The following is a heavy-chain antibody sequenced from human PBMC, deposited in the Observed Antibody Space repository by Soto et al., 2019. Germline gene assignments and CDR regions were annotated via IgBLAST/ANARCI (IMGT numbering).Heavy chain of an antibody. D-gene: IGHD4-4*01. V-gene: IGHV1-69*13. CDR1: GGTFSSYA. CDR3: ARAARLQAHYYYGMDV. CDR2: IIPIFGTA. Sequence: ASVKVSCKASGGTFSSYAISWVRQAPGQGLEWMGGIIPIFGTASYAQKFQGRVTITADESTSTAYMELSSLRSEDTAVYYCARAARLQAHYYYGMDVWGQGTTVTVSS. J-gene: IGHJ6*02.